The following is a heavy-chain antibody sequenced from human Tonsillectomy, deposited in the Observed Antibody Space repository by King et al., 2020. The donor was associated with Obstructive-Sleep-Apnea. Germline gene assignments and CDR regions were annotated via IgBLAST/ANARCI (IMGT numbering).Heavy chain of an antibody. CDR2: ISGYNGNT. D-gene: IGHD2/OR15-2a*01. Sequence: VQLVESGAEVKKPGTSVKVSCKASGYTFTNYGITWVRQAPGQGLEWMGWISGYNGNTKYKQKGQGRGTLTTDTSTSTAYMELRSLRADDTAVYYCAGGGETLPFDPWGQGTLVTVSS. CDR3: AGGGETLPFDP. CDR1: GYTFTNYG. J-gene: IGHJ5*02. V-gene: IGHV1-18*04.